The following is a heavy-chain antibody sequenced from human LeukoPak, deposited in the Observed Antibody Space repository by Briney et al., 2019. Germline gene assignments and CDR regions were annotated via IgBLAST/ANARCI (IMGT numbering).Heavy chain of an antibody. CDR2: ISGSGGST. CDR1: GFTFSSYA. D-gene: IGHD2-2*02. V-gene: IGHV3-23*01. CDR3: AKDRGYQLLYGYFDY. Sequence: GGSLRLSCAASGFTFSSYAMSWVRQAPGKGLEWVSAISGSGGSTYYADSVKGRFTISRDNSKNTLYLQMNSLRAEDTAVYYCAKDRGYQLLYGYFDYWGQGTLVTVSS. J-gene: IGHJ4*02.